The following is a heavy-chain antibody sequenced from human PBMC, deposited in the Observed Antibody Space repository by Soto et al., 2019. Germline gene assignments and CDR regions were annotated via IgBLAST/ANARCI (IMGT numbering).Heavy chain of an antibody. J-gene: IGHJ4*02. V-gene: IGHV3-33*01. Sequence: LRLSCAASGFTFSSYGMHWVRQAPGKGLEWVAVIWYDGSNKYYADSVKGRFTISRDNSKNTLYLQMNSLRAEDTAVYYCARMDGFLEWSFDYWGQGTLVTVSS. CDR2: IWYDGSNK. CDR1: GFTFSSYG. D-gene: IGHD3-3*01. CDR3: ARMDGFLEWSFDY.